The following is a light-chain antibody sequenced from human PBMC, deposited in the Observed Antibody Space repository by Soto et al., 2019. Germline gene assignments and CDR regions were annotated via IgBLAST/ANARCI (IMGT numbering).Light chain of an antibody. V-gene: IGKV1-5*03. CDR2: GAS. Sequence: DIQMTQSPSSLSASVGDRVTITCRASESISTWLAWYQQKPGKAPKLLIYGASSLESGVPSRFSGSGSGTEFTLTISSLQPGDFATYYCQHYNTYPWTFGHGTKVDIK. CDR3: QHYNTYPWT. CDR1: ESISTW. J-gene: IGKJ1*01.